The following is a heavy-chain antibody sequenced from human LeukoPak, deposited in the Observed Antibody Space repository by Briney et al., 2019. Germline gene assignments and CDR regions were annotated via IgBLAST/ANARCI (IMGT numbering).Heavy chain of an antibody. J-gene: IGHJ4*02. CDR1: GFTFSSYG. Sequence: GGSLRLSCAASGFTFSSYGMHWVRQAPGKGLEWVAVISYDGSNKYYADSVKGRFTISRDNSKNTLYLQMNSLRAEDTAVYYCAKDFDARKYYYDSSGYLDYWGQGTLVTVSS. V-gene: IGHV3-30*18. D-gene: IGHD3-22*01. CDR3: AKDFDARKYYYDSSGYLDY. CDR2: ISYDGSNK.